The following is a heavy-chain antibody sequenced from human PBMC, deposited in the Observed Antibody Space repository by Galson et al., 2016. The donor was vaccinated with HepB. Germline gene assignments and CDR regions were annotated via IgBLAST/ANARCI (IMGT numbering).Heavy chain of an antibody. CDR1: GYSFTTYW. D-gene: IGHD2-8*01. Sequence: QSGAEVKKPGESLKISCKGSGYSFTTYWIGRVRQMPGKGLEWMGIIWPPNSNAIYSPSFRGQVIISVDKSISTAYLQWSSLKASDTAIYYCAVTEGLRPNGGLDIWGQGTMVTVSS. J-gene: IGHJ3*02. CDR3: AVTEGLRPNGGLDI. CDR2: IWPPNSNA. V-gene: IGHV5-51*01.